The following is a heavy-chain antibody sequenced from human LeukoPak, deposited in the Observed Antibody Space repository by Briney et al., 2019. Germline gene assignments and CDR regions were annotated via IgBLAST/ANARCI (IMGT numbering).Heavy chain of an antibody. Sequence: PSETLSLTCTVSGGSVSSYYWSWIRQPPGKGLEWTGYIYYSGSTNYNPSLKSRVTISVDTSKNQFSLKLSSVTAADTAVYYCARVPPSGYDSNWFDPWGQGTLVTVSS. CDR2: IYYSGST. J-gene: IGHJ5*02. D-gene: IGHD5-12*01. V-gene: IGHV4-59*02. CDR1: GGSVSSYY. CDR3: ARVPPSGYDSNWFDP.